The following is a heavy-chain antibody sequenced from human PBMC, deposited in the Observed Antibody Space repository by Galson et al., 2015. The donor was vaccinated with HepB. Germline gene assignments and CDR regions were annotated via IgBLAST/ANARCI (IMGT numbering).Heavy chain of an antibody. D-gene: IGHD4-17*01. CDR3: AKGYGLFDL. CDR2: ISANGGSR. V-gene: IGHV3-23*01. J-gene: IGHJ5*02. CDR1: GFTFGSTV. Sequence: LRLSCAASGFTFGSTVMTWVRQAPGQGLEWVSGISANGGSRFYAESVKGRFTISRDNSKNTLSFQMTSLRAEDTAVYYCAKGYGLFDLWGQGTLVTVSS.